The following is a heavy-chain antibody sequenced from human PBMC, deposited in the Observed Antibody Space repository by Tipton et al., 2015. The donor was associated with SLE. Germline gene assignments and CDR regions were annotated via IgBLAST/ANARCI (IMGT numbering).Heavy chain of an antibody. V-gene: IGHV3-23*01. CDR3: ARGAIFGAYYYYMDV. D-gene: IGHD3-3*01. CDR2: ISGGGANT. J-gene: IGHJ6*03. Sequence: SLRLSCAASGFTFSSYGMSWVRQAPGKGLEWVSGISGGGANTYYADSVKGRFTISRDNSKNTLYLQMNSLRAEDTAVYYCARGAIFGAYYYYMDVWGKGTTVTVSS. CDR1: GFTFSSYG.